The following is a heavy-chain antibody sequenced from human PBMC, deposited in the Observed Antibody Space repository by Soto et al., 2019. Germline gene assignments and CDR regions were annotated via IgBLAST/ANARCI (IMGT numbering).Heavy chain of an antibody. CDR2: IYTAGPT. CDR1: GFTVSNYY. V-gene: IGHV3-53*01. Sequence: DVQLVQSGGGLIQPGGSLRLSCAASGFTVSNYYMSWFRQAPGRGLQWVSVIYTAGPTYYADSVKGRFTISRDESKNTLYFQMDKLRAEDTATYYCARGKSRDAYNPLGYWGPGTLVTVSS. J-gene: IGHJ4*02. D-gene: IGHD1-1*01. CDR3: ARGKSRDAYNPLGY.